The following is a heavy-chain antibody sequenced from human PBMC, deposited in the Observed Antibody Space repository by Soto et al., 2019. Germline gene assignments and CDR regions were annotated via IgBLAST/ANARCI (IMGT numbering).Heavy chain of an antibody. CDR1: GFTFSDYY. V-gene: IGHV3-11*01. CDR2: ISSSGSTI. CDR3: ASTPVVVAAPPTY. J-gene: IGHJ4*02. Sequence: GSLRLSCAASGFTFSDYYMSWIRQAPGKGLEWVSYISSSGSTIYYAATVKGRFTSSRENAKNSLYQQMNSLRAEDTAVYYCASTPVVVAAPPTYWGQGTLVTVSS. D-gene: IGHD2-15*01.